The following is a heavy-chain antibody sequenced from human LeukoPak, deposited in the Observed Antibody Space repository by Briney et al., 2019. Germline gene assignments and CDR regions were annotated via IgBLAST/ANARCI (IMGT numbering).Heavy chain of an antibody. D-gene: IGHD3-10*01. CDR1: GFPLSRHW. Sequence: GGSLRHSCAASGFPLSRHWKHYVRPPRGEGVVGGSRINEEGSIIRYADSVKGRFTISRDNAKNTLYLQMNGLRAEDTAVYYCASLTDGSGNYFSDYWGQGTLVTVSS. CDR2: INEEGSII. CDR3: ASLTDGSGNYFSDY. J-gene: IGHJ4*02. V-gene: IGHV3-74*01.